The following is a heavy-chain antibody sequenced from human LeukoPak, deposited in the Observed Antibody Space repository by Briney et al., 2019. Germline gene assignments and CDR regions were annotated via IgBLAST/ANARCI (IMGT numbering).Heavy chain of an antibody. J-gene: IGHJ3*02. CDR3: ARGSGYYDSSGYESDAFDI. V-gene: IGHV4-59*01. CDR1: GGSISSYC. CDR2: IYYSGST. Sequence: SETLSLTCTVSGGSISSYCWSWIRQPPGKGLEWIGYIYYSGSTNYNPSLKSRVTISVDTSKNQFSLKLSSVTAADTAVYYSARGSGYYDSSGYESDAFDIWGQGTMVTVSS. D-gene: IGHD3-22*01.